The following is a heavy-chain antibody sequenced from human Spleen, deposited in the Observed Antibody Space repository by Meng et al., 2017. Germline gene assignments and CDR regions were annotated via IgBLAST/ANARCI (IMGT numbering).Heavy chain of an antibody. V-gene: IGHV3-53*01. J-gene: IGHJ4*02. CDR3: AKYSYGLGDYFDY. CDR1: GFTVSHNY. CDR2: IYSGGNT. D-gene: IGHD3-10*01. Sequence: GESLKISCAASGFTVSHNYMSWVRQAPGKGPEWVSVIYSGGNTYYADSVKGRFTISRDNSKNTLYLQVNSLRAEDTALYYCAKYSYGLGDYFDYWGQGALVTVSS.